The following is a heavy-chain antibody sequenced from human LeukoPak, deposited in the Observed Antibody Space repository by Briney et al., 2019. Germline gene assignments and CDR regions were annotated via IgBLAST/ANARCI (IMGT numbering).Heavy chain of an antibody. V-gene: IGHV1-2*02. CDR3: ARGSGYSYGYGADAFDI. CDR1: GYTFTGYY. J-gene: IGHJ3*02. D-gene: IGHD5-18*01. CDR2: INPNSGGT. Sequence: ASVKVSCKASGYTFTGYYMHWVRQAPGQRLEWMGWINPNSGGTNYAQKFQGRVTMTRDTSISTAYMELSRLRSDDTAVYYCARGSGYSYGYGADAFDIWGQGTMVTVSS.